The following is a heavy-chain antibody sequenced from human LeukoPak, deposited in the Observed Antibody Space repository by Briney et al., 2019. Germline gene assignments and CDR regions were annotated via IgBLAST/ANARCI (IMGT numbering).Heavy chain of an antibody. J-gene: IGHJ5*02. CDR1: GYTFTSYD. V-gene: IGHV1-8*01. D-gene: IGHD6-19*01. CDR3: ARGPVAGTRIDP. CDR2: MNPNSGNT. Sequence: ASVKVSCKASGYTFTSYDINWVRQATGQGLEWMGWMNPNSGNTGYAQKFQGRVTMTRNTSISTAYMELSSLRSEDTAVHYCARGPVAGTRIDPWGQGTLVTVSS.